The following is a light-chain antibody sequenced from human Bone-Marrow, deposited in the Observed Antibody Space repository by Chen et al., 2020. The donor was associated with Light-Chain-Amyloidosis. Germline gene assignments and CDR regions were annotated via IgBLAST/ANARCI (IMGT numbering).Light chain of an antibody. Sequence: NFMLTQPHSVSESPGKTVIISCTRSSGSIATNYVQWYQQRPGSSPTTVIYEDDQRPSGVPDRFSGSIDRSSNSAYLTISGLKTEDEAEYYCQSYQGSSQGVFGGGTKLTVL. V-gene: IGLV6-57*01. CDR3: QSYQGSSQGV. J-gene: IGLJ3*02. CDR1: SGSIATNY. CDR2: EDD.